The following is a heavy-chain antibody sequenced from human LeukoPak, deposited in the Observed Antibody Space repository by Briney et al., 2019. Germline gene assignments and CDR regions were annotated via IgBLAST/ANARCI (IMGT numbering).Heavy chain of an antibody. V-gene: IGHV1-69*01. Sequence: SVKVSCKASGGTFSSYAVSWVRQAPGQGLEWMGGIIPIFGTANYAQKFQGRVTITADESTSTAYMELSSLRSEDTAVYYCARGVAAGQYYFDYWGQGTLVTVSS. CDR1: GGTFSSYA. D-gene: IGHD6-13*01. J-gene: IGHJ4*02. CDR3: ARGVAAGQYYFDY. CDR2: IIPIFGTA.